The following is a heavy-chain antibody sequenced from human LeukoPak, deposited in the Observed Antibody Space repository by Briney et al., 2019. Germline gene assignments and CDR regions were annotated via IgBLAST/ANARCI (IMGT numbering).Heavy chain of an antibody. CDR3: AKDFLLTGYSSVLDY. V-gene: IGHV3-30*02. CDR2: IRYDGSNK. D-gene: IGHD6-19*01. Sequence: GGSLRLSCAASGFTFSSYGMHWVRQAPGKGLEWVAFIRYDGSNKYYADSVKGRFTISRDNSKNTLYLQMNSLRAEDTAVYYCAKDFLLTGYSSVLDYWGQGTLVTVSS. CDR1: GFTFSSYG. J-gene: IGHJ4*02.